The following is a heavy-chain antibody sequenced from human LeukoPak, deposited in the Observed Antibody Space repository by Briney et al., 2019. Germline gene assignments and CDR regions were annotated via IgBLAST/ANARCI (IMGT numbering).Heavy chain of an antibody. J-gene: IGHJ4*02. CDR1: GDSITSGGYF. V-gene: IGHV4-31*03. CDR2: IAYSGNT. Sequence: SQTLSLTCTVSGDSITSGGYFWSWLRQHPGKGLEWIGYIAYSGNTNYSPSLKSRVTISMDTSKNQFSLTLSSVTAADTAVYYCARDRWNGDSFGVWGQGTRVTVSS. CDR3: ARDRWNGDSFGV. D-gene: IGHD3-16*01.